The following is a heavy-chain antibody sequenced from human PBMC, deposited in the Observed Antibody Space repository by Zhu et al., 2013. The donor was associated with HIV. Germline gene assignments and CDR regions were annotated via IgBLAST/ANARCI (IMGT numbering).Heavy chain of an antibody. CDR1: GYTFTTYG. Sequence: QVQLVQSGAEVKKPGASVKVSCKASGYTFTTYGINWLRHVPGQGLEWMGWISAYNGNTNLAQKFQGRVTMTTDTSTSTAYMELRNLRSDDTAVYYCARDLIAARPNWFAPWGQGTLVTVSS. J-gene: IGHJ5*02. V-gene: IGHV1-18*01. CDR3: ARDLIAARPNWFAP. CDR2: ISAYNGNT. D-gene: IGHD6-6*01.